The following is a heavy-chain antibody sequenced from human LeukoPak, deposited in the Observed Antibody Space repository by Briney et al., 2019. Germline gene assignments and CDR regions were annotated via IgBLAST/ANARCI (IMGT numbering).Heavy chain of an antibody. CDR1: GFTFDDYG. J-gene: IGHJ6*03. V-gene: IGHV3-43*01. CDR3: AKGGPAAGYMDV. Sequence: GGSLRLSCAASGFTFDDYGMSWVRQAPGKGLEWVSLITWDGGSTYYADSVKGRFTISRDNSKNSLYLQMNSLRTEDTALYYCAKGGPAAGYMDVWGKGTTVTVSS. D-gene: IGHD6-13*01. CDR2: ITWDGGST.